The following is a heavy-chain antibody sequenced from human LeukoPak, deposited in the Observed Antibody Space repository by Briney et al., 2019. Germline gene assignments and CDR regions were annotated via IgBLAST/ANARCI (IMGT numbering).Heavy chain of an antibody. CDR2: IKSKTDGGTT. CDR1: GFTFSNAW. CDR3: TTDLQYYYDSSGYPVRGFDY. Sequence: NPGGSLRLSCAASGFTFSNAWMSWVRQAPGKGLEWVGRIKSKTDGGTTDYAAPVKGRFTISRDDSKNTLYLQMNSLKTEDTAVYYCTTDLQYYYDSSGYPVRGFDYWGQGTLVTVSS. D-gene: IGHD3-22*01. V-gene: IGHV3-15*01. J-gene: IGHJ4*02.